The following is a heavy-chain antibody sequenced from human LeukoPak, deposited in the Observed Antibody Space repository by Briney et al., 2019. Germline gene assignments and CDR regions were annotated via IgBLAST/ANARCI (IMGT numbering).Heavy chain of an antibody. CDR2: INPSGGST. CDR1: GYTFTSYY. CDR3: ARDFGLITMIGDYYYMDV. D-gene: IGHD3-22*01. Sequence: ASVKVSCKASGYTFTSYYMHLVRQAPGQGLEWIGIINPSGGSTSYAQKFQGRVTMTRDTSTSTVYMELSSLRSEDTAVYYCARDFGLITMIGDYYYMDVWGKGTTVTVS. V-gene: IGHV1-46*01. J-gene: IGHJ6*03.